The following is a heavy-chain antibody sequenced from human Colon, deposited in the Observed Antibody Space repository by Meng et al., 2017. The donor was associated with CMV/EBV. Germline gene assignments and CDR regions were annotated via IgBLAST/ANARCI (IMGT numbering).Heavy chain of an antibody. D-gene: IGHD1-14*01. Sequence: GGSLRLSCAASGFTFSSYGVHWVRQAPGKGLEWVSSISSRSTYISYADSVKGRFTVSRDDAKNSLYLQMDSLRAEDTAVYYCARAPGNYLSPYYFDFWGQGTLVTVSS. CDR2: ISSRSTYI. V-gene: IGHV3-21*01. J-gene: IGHJ4*02. CDR1: GFTFSSYG. CDR3: ARAPGNYLSPYYFDF.